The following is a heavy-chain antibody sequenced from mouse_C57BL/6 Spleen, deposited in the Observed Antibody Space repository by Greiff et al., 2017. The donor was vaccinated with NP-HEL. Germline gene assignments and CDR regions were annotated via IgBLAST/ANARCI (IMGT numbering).Heavy chain of an antibody. CDR3: ARWSTTVVYYYAMDY. Sequence: QVQLQQPGAELVMPGASVKLSCKASGYTFTSYWMHWVKQRPGQGLEWIGEIDPSDSYTNYNQKFKGKSTLTVDKSSSTAYMQLSSLTSEDSAVYYCARWSTTVVYYYAMDYWGQGTSVTVSS. J-gene: IGHJ4*01. CDR1: GYTFTSYW. D-gene: IGHD1-1*01. CDR2: IDPSDSYT. V-gene: IGHV1-69*01.